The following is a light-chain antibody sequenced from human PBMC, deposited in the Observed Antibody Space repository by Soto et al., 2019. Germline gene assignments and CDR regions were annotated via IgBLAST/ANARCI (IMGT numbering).Light chain of an antibody. CDR2: DVT. Sequence: QSALTQPRSVSGSPGQSVTISCTGTSSDVGGYNYVSWYRQPPVKAPKLMIYDVTKRPSGVPDRLSGSKSGNTASLTISGLQAEYEADYYCCSYAGSYSLVFGGGTKVTVL. J-gene: IGLJ3*02. V-gene: IGLV2-11*01. CDR1: SSDVGGYNY. CDR3: CSYAGSYSLV.